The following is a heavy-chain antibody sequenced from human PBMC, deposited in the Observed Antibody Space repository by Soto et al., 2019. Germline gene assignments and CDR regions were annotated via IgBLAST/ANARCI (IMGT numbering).Heavy chain of an antibody. J-gene: IGHJ6*02. Sequence: PSETLSLTCTVSGGSITFYYWSWIRQAPGKGLEWIGYIYYSGSSSYNPSLKSRVTISLDTSKNQFSLKLTSVTAADTAVYYCARDSVSLGDKSDYYYGMDVWGQGTTVTVSS. D-gene: IGHD3-16*01. CDR2: IYYSGSS. V-gene: IGHV4-59*01. CDR3: ARDSVSLGDKSDYYYGMDV. CDR1: GGSITFYY.